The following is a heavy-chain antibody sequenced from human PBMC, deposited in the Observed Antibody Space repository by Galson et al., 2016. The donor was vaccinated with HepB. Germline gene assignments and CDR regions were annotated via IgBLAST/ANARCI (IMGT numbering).Heavy chain of an antibody. CDR1: GGSISSGGYS. J-gene: IGHJ4*02. CDR3: ARGKEGISV. CDR2: IYHSGST. Sequence: TLSLTCAVSGGSISSGGYSWTWIRQPPGKGLECIGYIYHSGSTSYSPSLKSRVTISLDRSKNQFSLNLNSVTAADTAVYYWARGKEGISVWGQGTLVTVSS. V-gene: IGHV4-30-2*01. D-gene: IGHD6-13*01.